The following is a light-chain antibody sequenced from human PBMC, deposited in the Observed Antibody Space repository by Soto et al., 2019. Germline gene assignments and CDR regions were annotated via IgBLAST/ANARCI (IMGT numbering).Light chain of an antibody. J-gene: IGKJ1*01. CDR2: GAS. CDR1: QSVSSN. V-gene: IGKV3-15*01. Sequence: IVKGPSPATVSGSTGARETLSCRASQSVSSNLAWYQQKPGQAPRHLIYGASTRATGVPARFSGSGSGTEFTLTISSLQSEDFAVYYCQQYNNWPWTFGQGTKVDIK. CDR3: QQYNNWPWT.